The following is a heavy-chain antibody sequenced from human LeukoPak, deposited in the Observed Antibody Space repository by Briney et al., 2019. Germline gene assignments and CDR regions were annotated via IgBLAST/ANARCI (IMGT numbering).Heavy chain of an antibody. CDR1: GYTFTGYY. D-gene: IGHD5-12*01. Sequence: VASVKVSCKASGYTFTGYYMHWVRQAPGQGLEWMGWINPNSGGTNYAQKFQGRVTMTRDTSISTAYMELSRLRSDDTAVYYCARVIVATISFDYWGQGTLVTVSS. V-gene: IGHV1-2*02. CDR3: ARVIVATISFDY. J-gene: IGHJ4*02. CDR2: INPNSGGT.